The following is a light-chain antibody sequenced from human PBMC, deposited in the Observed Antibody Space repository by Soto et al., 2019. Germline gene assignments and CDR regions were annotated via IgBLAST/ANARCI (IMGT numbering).Light chain of an antibody. Sequence: EIVMTQSPATLSVSPGERATLSCRASQSVSSNLAWYQQKPGQAPRLLIYGASTRATGIPARFSGSGSGTEFTLTISSLQSEDFATYYCQQANSFPITFGQGTRLEIK. V-gene: IGKV3D-15*01. CDR1: QSVSSN. CDR3: QQANSFPIT. J-gene: IGKJ5*01. CDR2: GAS.